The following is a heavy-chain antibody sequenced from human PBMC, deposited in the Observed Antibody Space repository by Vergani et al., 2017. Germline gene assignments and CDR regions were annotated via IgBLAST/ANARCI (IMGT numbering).Heavy chain of an antibody. V-gene: IGHV3-9*02. D-gene: IGHD6-6*01. CDR1: GFTSAGYA. J-gene: IGHJ5*02. CDR2: ISWNSNSI. CDR3: AKDLGTSSGGGWFDP. Sequence: VQVVESGGGLVNPAGSLRLSCVASGFTSAGYAMHWVRQAPGKGLEWVSGISWNSNSIGYADSVKGRFTISRDNAKNSLYLQMNSLRAEDTALYYCAKDLGTSSGGGWFDPWGQGTLVTVSS.